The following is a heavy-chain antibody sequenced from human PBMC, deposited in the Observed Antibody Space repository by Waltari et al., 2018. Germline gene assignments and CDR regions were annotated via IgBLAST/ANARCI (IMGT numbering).Heavy chain of an antibody. CDR1: GFTFSSYW. D-gene: IGHD2-15*01. J-gene: IGHJ5*02. V-gene: IGHV3-74*01. CDR2: INTDGSST. Sequence: EVQLVESGGGLVQPGGSLRLSCAASGFTFSSYWMHWVRQAPGKGLGWVSRINTDGSSTSYADSVKGRFTISRDNAKNTLYLQMNSLRAEDTAVYYCASSSVLAVNWFDPWGQGTLVTVSS. CDR3: ASSSVLAVNWFDP.